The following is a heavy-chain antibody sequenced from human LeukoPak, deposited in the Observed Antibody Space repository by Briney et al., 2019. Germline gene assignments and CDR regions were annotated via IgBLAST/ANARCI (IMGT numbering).Heavy chain of an antibody. CDR1: GGPINFY. CDR3: ARDVRRALRFNNFYPYFGMDV. D-gene: IGHD3-3*01. V-gene: IGHV4-59*01. CDR2: IYPNGST. J-gene: IGHJ6*04. Sequence: PSETLSLTCSVSGGPINFYWSWIRQSSGKGLEWIGCIYPNGSTSYNSPLKSRVTISLDTSKKQVSLMLKSVTAADTAVYYCARDVRRALRFNNFYPYFGMDVWGKGTTVIVST.